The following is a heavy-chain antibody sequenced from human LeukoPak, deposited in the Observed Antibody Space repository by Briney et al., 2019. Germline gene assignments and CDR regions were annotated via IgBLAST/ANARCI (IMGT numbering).Heavy chain of an antibody. V-gene: IGHV1-2*02. CDR2: IDPNSGGT. CDR3: ARGVRGYSYGPLNY. J-gene: IGHJ4*02. D-gene: IGHD5-18*01. Sequence: ASVKVSCKASGYTFTGYYMHWVRQAPGQELEWMGWIDPNSGGTNYAQKFQGRVTMTRDTSISTAYMALTSLRSDDTAVYSCARGVRGYSYGPLNYWGQGTLVTVSS. CDR1: GYTFTGYY.